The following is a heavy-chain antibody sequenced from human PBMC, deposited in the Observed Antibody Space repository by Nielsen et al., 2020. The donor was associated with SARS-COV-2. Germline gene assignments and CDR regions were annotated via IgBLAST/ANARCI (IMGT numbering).Heavy chain of an antibody. D-gene: IGHD5-12*01. Sequence: ASVKVSCKASGYTFTSYAMHWVRQAPGQRLEWMGWINAGNGNTKYSQKFQGRVTITRDTSASTAYMELSSLRSEDTAVYYCARSMSGYDSYYYYGMDVWGQGTTVTVSS. CDR1: GYTFTSYA. CDR3: ARSMSGYDSYYYYGMDV. CDR2: INAGNGNT. J-gene: IGHJ6*02. V-gene: IGHV1-3*01.